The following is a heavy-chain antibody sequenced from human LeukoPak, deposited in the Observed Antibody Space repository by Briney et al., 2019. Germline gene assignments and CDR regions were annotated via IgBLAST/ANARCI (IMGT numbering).Heavy chain of an antibody. V-gene: IGHV1-18*01. CDR2: ISAYNGNT. CDR1: GYTFTGYG. D-gene: IGHD3-22*01. Sequence: GASVKVSCTASGYTFTGYGISWVRQAPGQGLEWMGWISAYNGNTNYAQKLQGRVTMTTDTSTSTAYMELRSLRSDDTAVYYCARADMHYDSSGYYYWGQGTLVTVSS. CDR3: ARADMHYDSSGYYY. J-gene: IGHJ4*02.